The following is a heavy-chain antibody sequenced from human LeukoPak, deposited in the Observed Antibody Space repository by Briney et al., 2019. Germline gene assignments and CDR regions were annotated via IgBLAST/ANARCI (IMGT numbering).Heavy chain of an antibody. CDR3: ARDRFTSSSSDLVAFDI. Sequence: SETLSLTCTVSGGSISSYYWSWIRQPAGKGLEWIGRIYTSGSTNYNPSLKSRVTMSVDTSKNQFSLKLSSVTAADTAVYYCARDRFTSSSSDLVAFDIWGQGTMVTVSS. J-gene: IGHJ3*02. CDR1: GGSISSYY. V-gene: IGHV4-4*07. CDR2: IYTSGST. D-gene: IGHD6-6*01.